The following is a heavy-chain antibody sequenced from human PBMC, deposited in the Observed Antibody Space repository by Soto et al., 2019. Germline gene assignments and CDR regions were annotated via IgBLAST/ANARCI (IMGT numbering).Heavy chain of an antibody. CDR2: INSKTDGGTT. J-gene: IGHJ3*02. Sequence: GGSLRLSCAASGFTFSNAWMSWVRQAPGKGLEWVGRINSKTDGGTTDYAAPVKGRFTISRDDSKNTLYLQMNSLKTEDTAVYYCTTDPDYGGNSGAFDIWGQGTMVTVSS. V-gene: IGHV3-15*01. CDR1: GFTFSNAW. D-gene: IGHD4-17*01. CDR3: TTDPDYGGNSGAFDI.